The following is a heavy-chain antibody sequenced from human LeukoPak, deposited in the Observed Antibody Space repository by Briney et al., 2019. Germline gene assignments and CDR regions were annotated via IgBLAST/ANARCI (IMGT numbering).Heavy chain of an antibody. CDR3: ARVTATPDYYYYYMDV. J-gene: IGHJ6*03. V-gene: IGHV4-59*01. Sequence: TSETLSLTCTVSGGSISSYYWSWIRQPPGKGLEWIGYIYYSGSTNYNPSLKSRVTISVDTSKNQFSLKLSSVTAADTAVYYCARVTATPDYYYYYMDVWGKGTTVTISS. CDR1: GGSISSYY. CDR2: IYYSGST. D-gene: IGHD2-21*02.